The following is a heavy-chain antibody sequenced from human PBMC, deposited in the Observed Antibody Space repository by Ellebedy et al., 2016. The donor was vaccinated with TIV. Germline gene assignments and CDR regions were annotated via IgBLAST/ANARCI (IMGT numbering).Heavy chain of an antibody. Sequence: GESLKISCAASGFTFSSYWMSWVRQAPGKGLQWVANLKQDGGERYYVESVRGRFTISRDNAKNSLYLQMNSLRAEDTAVYYCARESQWAFDHWGQGTLVTASS. CDR3: ARESQWAFDH. CDR2: LKQDGGER. CDR1: GFTFSSYW. J-gene: IGHJ4*02. V-gene: IGHV3-7*03. D-gene: IGHD1-26*01.